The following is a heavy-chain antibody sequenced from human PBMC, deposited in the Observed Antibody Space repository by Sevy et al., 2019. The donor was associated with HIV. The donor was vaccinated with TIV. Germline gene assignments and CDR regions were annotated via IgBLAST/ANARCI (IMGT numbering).Heavy chain of an antibody. CDR1: GGAITSGDYY. CDR3: ARERGYTYLFMDI. D-gene: IGHD5-18*01. Sequence: KQSQTLSLTCTVSGGAITSGDYYWNWIRQPPGKGLEWIGYIYHSASIFYNPSLQSRAIISQDTSKNQFSLKLSSVTAADTAVYFCARERGYTYLFMDIWGQGTPVTVSS. CDR2: IYHSASI. J-gene: IGHJ4*02. V-gene: IGHV4-30-4*01.